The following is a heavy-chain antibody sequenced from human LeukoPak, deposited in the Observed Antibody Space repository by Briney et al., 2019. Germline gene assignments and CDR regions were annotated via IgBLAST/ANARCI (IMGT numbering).Heavy chain of an antibody. V-gene: IGHV4-59*12. J-gene: IGHJ6*03. Sequence: SETLSLTCTVSGGSISGYYWSWIRQPPGKGLEWIGFIYYRGSTNYNPSLKSRVTISVDTSKNQFSLKLSSVTAADTAVYYCATLSEGVAARSYYYCYMDVWGKGTTVTVSS. CDR1: GGSISGYY. CDR2: IYYRGST. D-gene: IGHD6-6*01. CDR3: ATLSEGVAARSYYYCYMDV.